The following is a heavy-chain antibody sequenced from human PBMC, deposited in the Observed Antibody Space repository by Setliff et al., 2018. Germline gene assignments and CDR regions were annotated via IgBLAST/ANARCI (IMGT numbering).Heavy chain of an antibody. J-gene: IGHJ6*03. V-gene: IGHV7-4-1*02. CDR2: INTNTGNP. D-gene: IGHD5-12*01. Sequence: ASVKVSCKASGYSFTSHAMNWVRQAPAQGLEWMGWINTNTGNPTYAQGFTGRFVFSLDTSVSTAYLQISSLKGEDTGVYYCARASRYGTIKYRGDYYMDVWGKRTTVTVSS. CDR3: ARASRYGTIKYRGDYYMDV. CDR1: GYSFTSHA.